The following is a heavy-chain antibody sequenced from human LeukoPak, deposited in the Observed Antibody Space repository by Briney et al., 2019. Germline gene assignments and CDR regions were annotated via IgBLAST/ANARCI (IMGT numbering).Heavy chain of an antibody. D-gene: IGHD6-6*01. J-gene: IGHJ4*02. CDR2: VSGTSEYI. Sequence: GGSLRLSCAASGFSFSTYSMIWVRQAPGKGLEWVSSVSGTSEYIYYADSVRGRFTISRDNAKNTVYLQMNSLRAEDTAVYYCARGPNSNWSGLDFWGQGTLLTVSS. V-gene: IGHV3-21*06. CDR3: ARGPNSNWSGLDF. CDR1: GFSFSTYS.